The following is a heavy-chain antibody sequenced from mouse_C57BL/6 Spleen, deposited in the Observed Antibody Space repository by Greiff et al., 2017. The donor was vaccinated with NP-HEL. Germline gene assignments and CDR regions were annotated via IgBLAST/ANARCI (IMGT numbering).Heavy chain of an antibody. J-gene: IGHJ2*01. V-gene: IGHV5-16*01. Sequence: VQLKESEGGLVQPGSSMKLSCTASGFTFSDYYMAWVRQVPEKGLEWVANINYDGSSTYYLDSLKSRFIISRDNAKNILYLQMSSLKSEDTATYYCARGVYYFDYWGQGTTLTVSS. CDR1: GFTFSDYY. CDR3: ARGVYYFDY. CDR2: INYDGSST.